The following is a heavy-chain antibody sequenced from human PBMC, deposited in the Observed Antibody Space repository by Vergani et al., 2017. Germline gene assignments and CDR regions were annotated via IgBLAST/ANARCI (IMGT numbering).Heavy chain of an antibody. V-gene: IGHV4-39*01. CDR2: IYYSGST. CDR3: ARRGYSYGSPFDY. CDR1: GASISSSRYY. J-gene: IGHJ4*02. Sequence: QVQLQESGPGLVKPSETLSLTCTVSGASISSSRYYWGWIRQPPGKGLEWIGNIYYSGSTYYNPSLKSRVTISVDTSKNQFSLKLTSVTAADTAVYYCARRGYSYGSPFDYWGQGILVTVSS. D-gene: IGHD5-18*01.